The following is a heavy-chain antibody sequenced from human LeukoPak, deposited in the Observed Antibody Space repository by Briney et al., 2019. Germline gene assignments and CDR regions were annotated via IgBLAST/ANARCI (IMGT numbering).Heavy chain of an antibody. J-gene: IGHJ4*02. CDR3: ARGTYYDFWSGYSGIGNEGGFDY. CDR1: GDSISSSRSYY. V-gene: IGHV4-39*07. Sequence: SETLSLTCSVSGDSISSSRSYYWGCIRQPPGKGLEWIGSIYYSGSTYYNPSLKSRVTISVDTSKNQFSLKLSSVTAADTAVYYCARGTYYDFWSGYSGIGNEGGFDYWGQGTLVTVSS. D-gene: IGHD3-3*01. CDR2: IYYSGST.